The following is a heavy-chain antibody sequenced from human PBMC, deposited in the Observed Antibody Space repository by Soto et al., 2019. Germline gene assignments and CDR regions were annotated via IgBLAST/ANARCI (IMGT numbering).Heavy chain of an antibody. CDR1: GGTFSSYT. V-gene: IGHV1-69*02. D-gene: IGHD2-15*01. CDR2: IIPILGIA. CDR3: ARGIPRYCSGGSCSISGY. J-gene: IGHJ4*02. Sequence: QVQLVQSGAEVKKPGSSVKVSCKASGGTFSSYTISWVRQAPGQGLEWMGRIIPILGIANYAQKFQGRVTITADKSTSTAHMELSSLRSEDTAVYYCARGIPRYCSGGSCSISGYWGQGTLVTVSS.